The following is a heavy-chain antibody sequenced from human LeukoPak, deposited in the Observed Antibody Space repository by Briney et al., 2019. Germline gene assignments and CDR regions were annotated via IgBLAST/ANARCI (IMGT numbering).Heavy chain of an antibody. CDR3: AKDQLYDSSGSPYLDAFDI. CDR2: IYSGGST. Sequence: PGGSLRLSCAASGFTVSSNYMSWVRQAPGKGLEWVSVIYSGGSTYYADSVKGRFTISRDNSKNTLYLQMNSLRAEDTAVYYCAKDQLYDSSGSPYLDAFDIWGQGTMVTVSS. CDR1: GFTVSSNY. D-gene: IGHD3-22*01. V-gene: IGHV3-53*01. J-gene: IGHJ3*02.